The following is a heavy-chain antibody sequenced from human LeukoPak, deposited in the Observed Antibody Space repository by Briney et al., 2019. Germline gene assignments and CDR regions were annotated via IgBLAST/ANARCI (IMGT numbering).Heavy chain of an antibody. V-gene: IGHV1-18*01. CDR1: GYTFTSYG. CDR2: VNAYNGNT. J-gene: IGHJ5*02. D-gene: IGHD6-25*01. Sequence: ASVKVSCKASGYTFTSYGISWVRQAPGQGLEWMGWVNAYNGNTNYAQKLQGRVTMTTDTSTSTAYMELRSLRSDDTAVYYCARDHRAAAALGNRFDPWGQGTLVTVSS. CDR3: ARDHRAAAALGNRFDP.